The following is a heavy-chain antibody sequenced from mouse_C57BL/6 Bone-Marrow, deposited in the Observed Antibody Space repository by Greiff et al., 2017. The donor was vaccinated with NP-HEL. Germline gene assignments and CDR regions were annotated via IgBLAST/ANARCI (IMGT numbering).Heavy chain of an antibody. D-gene: IGHD1-1*01. CDR2: IYPRSGNT. CDR3: VVYYYGSSPFDY. J-gene: IGHJ2*01. V-gene: IGHV1-81*01. Sequence: QVQLQQSGAELARPGASVKLSCKASGYTFTSYGISWVKQRTGQGLEWIGEIYPRSGNTYYNEKFKGKATLTADKSSSTAYMELRSLTSEDSAVYFCVVYYYGSSPFDYWGQGTTLTVSS. CDR1: GYTFTSYG.